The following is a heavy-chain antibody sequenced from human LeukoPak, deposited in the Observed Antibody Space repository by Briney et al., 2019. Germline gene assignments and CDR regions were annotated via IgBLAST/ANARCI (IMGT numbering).Heavy chain of an antibody. V-gene: IGHV4-39*01. D-gene: IGHD3-16*01. CDR3: ARQGIGVFDS. Sequence: SETLSLTCIVHNGSISKAVYSWGWIRQPPGKRLEWIGTIYYGGSAARNASLKSRVTISVDKSRNQFPLNLSSVTAADTAIYYCARQGIGVFDSWGQGILVTVSS. CDR2: IYYGGSA. J-gene: IGHJ4*02. CDR1: NGSISKAVYS.